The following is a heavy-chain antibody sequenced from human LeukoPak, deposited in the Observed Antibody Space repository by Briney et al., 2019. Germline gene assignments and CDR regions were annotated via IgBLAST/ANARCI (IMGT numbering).Heavy chain of an antibody. J-gene: IGHJ4*02. CDR3: ARVIRAAPGKGYFDY. Sequence: PGGSLRLSCAASGFTFSRYNMNWVRQAPGKGLEWASSISGSGGSTYHADSVKGRFTISRDSSKNTLYLQMNSLRAEDTAIYYCARVIRAAPGKGYFDYWGQGTLVTVSS. D-gene: IGHD6-13*01. CDR2: ISGSGGST. CDR1: GFTFSRYN. V-gene: IGHV3-23*01.